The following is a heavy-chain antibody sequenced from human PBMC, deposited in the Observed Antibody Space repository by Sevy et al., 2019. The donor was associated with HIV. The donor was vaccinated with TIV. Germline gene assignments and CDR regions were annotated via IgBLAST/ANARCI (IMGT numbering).Heavy chain of an antibody. CDR1: GFAFNDFA. V-gene: IGHV3-30-3*01. CDR3: ATASLWGDSGVSHPSFDS. J-gene: IGHJ4*02. CDR2: ISYDGSKK. Sequence: GGSLRLSCAASGFAFNDFAMNWLRQLPGKGLEWVATISYDGSKKSYADSVKGRFTISRDNSKNVVYLQMNSLRPEDTSVYFCATASLWGDSGVSHPSFDSWGQGTLVTVSS. D-gene: IGHD1-26*01.